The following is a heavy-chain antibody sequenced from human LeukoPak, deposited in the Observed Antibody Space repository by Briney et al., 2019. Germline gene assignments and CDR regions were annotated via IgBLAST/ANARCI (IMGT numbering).Heavy chain of an antibody. Sequence: GSSVKVSCKASGGTFSSYAISWVRQAPGQGLEWMGGIIPIFGTANYAQKFQGRVTITADESTSTAYMELSSLRSEDTAVYYCASPGGYYYGSSGYGNYWGQGTLVTVSS. CDR2: IIPIFGTA. J-gene: IGHJ4*02. V-gene: IGHV1-69*01. CDR1: GGTFSSYA. D-gene: IGHD3-22*01. CDR3: ASPGGYYYGSSGYGNY.